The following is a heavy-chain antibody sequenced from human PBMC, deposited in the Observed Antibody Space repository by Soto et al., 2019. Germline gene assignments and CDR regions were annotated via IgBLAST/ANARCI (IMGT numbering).Heavy chain of an antibody. J-gene: IGHJ4*02. CDR1: GGSISSSSYY. V-gene: IGHV4-39*01. Sequence: QLQLQESGPGLVKPSETLSLTCTVSGGSISSSSYYWGWIRQPPGKGLEWIGSIYYSGSTYYNPSLKSRVTISVDTSKNQYSLKLSAVAAADSAVYYWASDSGSYSRDYWGQGTLVTVSS. CDR2: IYYSGST. D-gene: IGHD1-26*01. CDR3: ASDSGSYSRDY.